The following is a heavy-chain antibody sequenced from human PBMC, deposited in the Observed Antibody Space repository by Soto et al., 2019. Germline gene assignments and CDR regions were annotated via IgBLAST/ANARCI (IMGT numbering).Heavy chain of an antibody. J-gene: IGHJ4*02. V-gene: IGHV3-23*01. Sequence: GGSLRLSCAASGFTFSSYAMSWVRQAPGRGLEWVSAISGSGGSTYYADSVKGRFTISRDNSKNTLYLQMNSLRAEDTAVYYCAKDLNYYDSSGYYYPAYFDYWGQGTLVTVSS. CDR2: ISGSGGST. D-gene: IGHD3-22*01. CDR1: GFTFSSYA. CDR3: AKDLNYYDSSGYYYPAYFDY.